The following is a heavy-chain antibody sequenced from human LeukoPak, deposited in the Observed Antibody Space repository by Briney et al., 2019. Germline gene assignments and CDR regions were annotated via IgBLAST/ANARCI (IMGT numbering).Heavy chain of an antibody. J-gene: IGHJ6*04. Sequence: ASVTVSCTASGYTFTGYYMHWVRQAPGQGLEWMGWINPNSGGTNYAQKFQGWVTMTRDTSISTAYMELSRLRSDDTAVYYCAREGLAVAGTLDYYGMDVWGKGTTVTVSS. CDR3: AREGLAVAGTLDYYGMDV. V-gene: IGHV1-2*04. CDR2: INPNSGGT. D-gene: IGHD6-19*01. CDR1: GYTFTGYY.